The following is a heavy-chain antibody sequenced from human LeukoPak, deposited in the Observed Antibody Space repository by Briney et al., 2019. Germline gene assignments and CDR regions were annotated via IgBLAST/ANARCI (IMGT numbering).Heavy chain of an antibody. CDR2: IYYSGSP. D-gene: IGHD6-13*01. V-gene: IGHV4-59*08. Sequence: SETLSLTCTVSGGSITSYYWSWIRQPPGKGLEWIGYIYYSGSPYYNPSLKSRVTISVDTSKNQFSLKLSSVTAADTAVYYCARLDLAGAGDFDYWGQGTLVTVSS. J-gene: IGHJ4*02. CDR3: ARLDLAGAGDFDY. CDR1: GGSITSYY.